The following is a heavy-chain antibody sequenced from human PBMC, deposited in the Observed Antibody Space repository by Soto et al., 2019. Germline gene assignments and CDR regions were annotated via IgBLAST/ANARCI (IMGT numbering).Heavy chain of an antibody. D-gene: IGHD2-21*01. J-gene: IGHJ4*02. CDR1: GFTFSSYA. CDR2: ISGSGGST. Sequence: PGGSLRLSCAASGFTFSSYAMSWVRQAPGKGLEWVSAISGSGGSTYYADSVKGRFTISRDNSKNTLYLQMNSLRAEDTAVYYWAKDLPLIVVVIAYFDYWGQGTLVTVSS. V-gene: IGHV3-23*01. CDR3: AKDLPLIVVVIAYFDY.